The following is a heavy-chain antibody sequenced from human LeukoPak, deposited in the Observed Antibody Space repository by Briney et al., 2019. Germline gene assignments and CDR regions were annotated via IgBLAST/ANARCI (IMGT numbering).Heavy chain of an antibody. CDR2: IRAYIGNT. D-gene: IGHD6-13*01. V-gene: IGHV1-18*01. CDR3: ARAIPRAVESDSLAVWEYSSSWTGRPNWFDP. Sequence: ASLKASCTASGNTFTSYGIRGVPQAPRQGLERMGWIRAYIGNTNYAQKLQGRFTMTTDTYTSTAYMELRSLRSDDTAVYYCARAIPRAVESDSLAVWEYSSSWTGRPNWFDPWGQGTLVTVSS. CDR1: GNTFTSYG. J-gene: IGHJ5*02.